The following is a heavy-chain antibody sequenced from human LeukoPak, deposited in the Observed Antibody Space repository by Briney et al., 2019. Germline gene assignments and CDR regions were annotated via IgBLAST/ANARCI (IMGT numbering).Heavy chain of an antibody. CDR2: ISGSGGST. V-gene: IGHV3-23*01. J-gene: IGHJ4*02. CDR3: ARGPTLRYFDWLFYFDY. D-gene: IGHD3-9*01. Sequence: PGGSLRLSCAASGFTFSSYAMSWVRQAPGKGLEWVSAISGSGGSTYYADSVKGRFTISRDNSKNTLYLQMNSLRAEDTAVYYCARGPTLRYFDWLFYFDYWGQGTLVTVSS. CDR1: GFTFSSYA.